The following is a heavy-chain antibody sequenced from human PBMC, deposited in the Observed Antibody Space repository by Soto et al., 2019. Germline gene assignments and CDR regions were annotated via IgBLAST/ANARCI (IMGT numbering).Heavy chain of an antibody. Sequence: QVQLQQWGAGLLKPSETLSLTCAVYGGSFSGYYWSWIRQPPGKGLEWIGEINHSGSTNYNPSLKSRVTISVDTSKNQFSLKLSSVTAADTAVYYCARGGPLEDSRNFDYWGQGTLVTVSS. CDR3: ARGGPLEDSRNFDY. J-gene: IGHJ4*02. V-gene: IGHV4-34*01. D-gene: IGHD3-22*01. CDR2: INHSGST. CDR1: GGSFSGYY.